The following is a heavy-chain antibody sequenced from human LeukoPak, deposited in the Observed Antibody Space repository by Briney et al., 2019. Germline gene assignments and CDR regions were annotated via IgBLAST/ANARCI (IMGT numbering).Heavy chain of an antibody. CDR3: AKDAVNNYYDSSILDY. CDR1: GFTFSSYA. J-gene: IGHJ4*02. Sequence: GSLRLSCAASGFTFSSYAMSWVRQAPGKGLEWVSAISGSGGSTYYADSVKGRFTISRDNSKNTLYLQMNSLRAEDTAVYYCAKDAVNNYYDSSILDYWGQGTLVTVSS. D-gene: IGHD3-22*01. CDR2: ISGSGGST. V-gene: IGHV3-23*01.